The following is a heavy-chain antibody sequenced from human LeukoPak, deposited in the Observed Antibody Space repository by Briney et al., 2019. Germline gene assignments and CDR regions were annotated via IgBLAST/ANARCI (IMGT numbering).Heavy chain of an antibody. J-gene: IGHJ4*02. CDR3: ARYYDFWA. V-gene: IGHV3-11*01. D-gene: IGHD3-3*01. CDR1: GFTFSDYY. CDR2: ITSSGNAI. Sequence: PGGSLRLSCAASGFTFSDYYMSWIRRAPGKGLEWVSYITSSGNAIYNADSVKGRFTLSRDNAKNSLYLEMNSLRAEDTAVYYCARYYDFWAWGQGTLVTVSS.